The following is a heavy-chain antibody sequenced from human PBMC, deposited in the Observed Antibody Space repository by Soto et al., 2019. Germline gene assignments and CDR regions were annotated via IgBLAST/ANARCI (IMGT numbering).Heavy chain of an antibody. V-gene: IGHV1-69*04. Sequence: ASVKVSCKASGGTFSNSPISWVRQIPGQGPEWMGRIIPSPARTIYSRKFRGRVTLTADKSTQTVCMTLSSLTTEDSGVYYCARDQVGASSFDYWG. D-gene: IGHD1-26*01. CDR2: IIPSPART. J-gene: IGHJ4*01. CDR3: ARDQVGASSFDY. CDR1: GGTFSNSP.